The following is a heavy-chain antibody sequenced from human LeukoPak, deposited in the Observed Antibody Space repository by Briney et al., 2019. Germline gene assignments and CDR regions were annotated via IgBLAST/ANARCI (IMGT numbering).Heavy chain of an antibody. J-gene: IGHJ4*02. D-gene: IGHD4-11*01. CDR2: IYYSGRT. CDR3: ARIDYIESSLDY. V-gene: IGHV4-39*07. Sequence: SETLSLTCTVSGGSISSSNYYWGWIRQPPGKGLEWIGNIYYSGRTYDNPFLKSRVTISVDTSKNQFSLKLTSVTAADTAVYYCARIDYIESSLDYWGQGTLVTVSS. CDR1: GGSISSSNYY.